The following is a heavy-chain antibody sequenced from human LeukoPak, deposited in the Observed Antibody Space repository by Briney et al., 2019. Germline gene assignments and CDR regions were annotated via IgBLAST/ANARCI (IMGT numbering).Heavy chain of an antibody. CDR1: GGSFSGYY. D-gene: IGHD1-1*01. CDR2: INNSGST. V-gene: IGHV4-34*01. CDR3: ASTTGTTR. J-gene: IGHJ4*02. Sequence: SETLSLTCAVYGGSFSGYYWIWIRQPPGKGLEWIGEINNSGSTNYNPSLKSRVTISVDTSKNQFSLKLSSVTAADTAVYYCASTTGTTRWGQETLVTVSS.